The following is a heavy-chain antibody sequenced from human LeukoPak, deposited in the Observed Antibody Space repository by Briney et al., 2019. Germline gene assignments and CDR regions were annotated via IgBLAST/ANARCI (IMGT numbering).Heavy chain of an antibody. J-gene: IGHJ3*02. CDR3: ARVNGDYFAFDI. D-gene: IGHD4-17*01. CDR1: GFTFSSYG. V-gene: IGHV3-33*01. CDR2: IWYDGSNK. Sequence: GGSLRLSCAASGFTFSSYGMHWVRQAPGKGLEWVAVIWYDGSNKYYADSVKGRFTISRDNSKNTLYLQMNSRRAEDTAVYYCARVNGDYFAFDIWGQGTMVTVSS.